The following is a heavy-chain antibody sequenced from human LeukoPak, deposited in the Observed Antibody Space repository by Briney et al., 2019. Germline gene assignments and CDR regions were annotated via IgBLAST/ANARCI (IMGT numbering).Heavy chain of an antibody. Sequence: PGASLRLSCAASGFSFRDYAMSWVRQAPGKGLEWVAGFSAGDATTLYADSVRGRFTISKDHSKDTLYLQMDSLRDEDTALYYCVRDAWGWLFDGWGQGTLVTVSS. CDR2: FSAGDATT. CDR3: VRDAWGWLFDG. J-gene: IGHJ4*02. D-gene: IGHD5-12*01. V-gene: IGHV3-23*01. CDR1: GFSFRDYA.